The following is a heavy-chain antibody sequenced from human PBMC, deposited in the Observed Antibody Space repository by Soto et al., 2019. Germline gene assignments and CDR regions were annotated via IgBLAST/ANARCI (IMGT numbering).Heavy chain of an antibody. V-gene: IGHV3-23*01. D-gene: IGHD2-2*01. CDR2: ISGDGLST. CDR1: GSTFTDFT. CDR3: ARCPDAFDI. J-gene: IGHJ3*02. Sequence: PGGSLRLSCAVSGSTFTDFTMTWVRQAPGKGLEWVSAISGDGLSTYYAGSVKGRFTISRDNSKTTLYLQMNSLRAEDTAVYYCARCPDAFDIWGRGTMVTVSS.